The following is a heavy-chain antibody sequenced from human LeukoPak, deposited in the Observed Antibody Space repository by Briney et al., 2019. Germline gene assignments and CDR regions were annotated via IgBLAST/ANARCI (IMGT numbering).Heavy chain of an antibody. V-gene: IGHV3-49*03. J-gene: IGHJ4*02. CDR1: GFTFGDYA. Sequence: SGGSLRLSCTASGFTFGDYAMSWFRQAPGKGLGWVGFIRSKAYGGTTEYAASVKGRFTISRDDSKSIAYLQMNSLKTEDTAVYYCTRAGVITFGGVIVPYYFDYWGQGTLVTVSS. D-gene: IGHD3-16*02. CDR3: TRAGVITFGGVIVPYYFDY. CDR2: IRSKAYGGTT.